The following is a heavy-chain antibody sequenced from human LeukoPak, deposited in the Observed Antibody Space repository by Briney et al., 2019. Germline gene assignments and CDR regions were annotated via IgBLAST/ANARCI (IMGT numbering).Heavy chain of an antibody. D-gene: IGHD3-9*01. CDR2: ISYEGSNK. CDR3: AKDPPLYFDWPEGYFQH. Sequence: GRSLRLSCAASGFTFTSYGMHWVRQAPGKGREGVAAISYEGSNKFYADSLKGRFTISRDNSKNTLYLQMHSLSAEDTAVYYCAKDPPLYFDWPEGYFQHWGQGTLVTVSS. J-gene: IGHJ1*01. CDR1: GFTFTSYG. V-gene: IGHV3-30*18.